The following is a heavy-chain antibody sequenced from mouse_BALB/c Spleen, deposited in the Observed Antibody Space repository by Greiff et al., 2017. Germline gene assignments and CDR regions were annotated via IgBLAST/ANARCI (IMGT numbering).Heavy chain of an antibody. Sequence: VQLQQSGTVLARPGASVKMSCKASGYTFTSYWMHWVKQRPGQGLEWIGAIYPGNSDTSYNQKFKGKAKLTAVTSTSTAYMELSSLTNEDSAVYYCTRGNYYGLAWFAYWGQGTLVTVSA. J-gene: IGHJ3*01. D-gene: IGHD1-2*01. CDR2: IYPGNSDT. V-gene: IGHV1-5*01. CDR1: GYTFTSYW. CDR3: TRGNYYGLAWFAY.